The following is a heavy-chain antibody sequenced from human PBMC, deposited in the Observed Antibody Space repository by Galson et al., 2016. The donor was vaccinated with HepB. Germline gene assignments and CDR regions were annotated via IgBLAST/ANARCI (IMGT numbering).Heavy chain of an antibody. CDR2: ISYDGRDK. J-gene: IGHJ6*02. Sequence: SLRLSCAASGFTFSNYGMHWVRQAPGKGLEWVAVISYDGRDKYYADSVKGRFTMSRDNSKNTLFLQVNSLRAEDTALYFCARDRIAAVNAHYHGMDVWGQGTKVTVSS. D-gene: IGHD6-6*01. CDR3: ARDRIAAVNAHYHGMDV. V-gene: IGHV3-30*03. CDR1: GFTFSNYG.